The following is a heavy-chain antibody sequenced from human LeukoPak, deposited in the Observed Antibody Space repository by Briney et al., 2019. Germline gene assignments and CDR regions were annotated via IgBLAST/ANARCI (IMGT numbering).Heavy chain of an antibody. CDR2: IYYSGST. V-gene: IGHV4-31*03. J-gene: IGHJ4*02. CDR3: ARVSGYNLDY. D-gene: IGHD5-12*01. CDR1: GGSISSGGYY. Sequence: SETLSLTCTVSGGSISSGGYYWSWIRQHPGKGLEWIGYIYYSGSTYYNPSPKSRVTISVDTSKNQFSLKLSSVTAADTAVYYCARVSGYNLDYWGQGTLVTVSS.